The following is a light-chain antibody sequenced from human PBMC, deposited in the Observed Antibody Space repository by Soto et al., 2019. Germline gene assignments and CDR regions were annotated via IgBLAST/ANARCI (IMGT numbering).Light chain of an antibody. CDR1: QSVNSN. Sequence: EIVLTQSPATLSLSPGERATLSCRASQSVNSNYLAWYQQHPGQPPRLLIYGISTRATGIPARFSGSGSGTEFSLTISSLQSEDFAVYYCKQYKEWPPFTFGQGTRLEIK. CDR2: GIS. V-gene: IGKV3-15*01. J-gene: IGKJ5*01. CDR3: KQYKEWPPFT.